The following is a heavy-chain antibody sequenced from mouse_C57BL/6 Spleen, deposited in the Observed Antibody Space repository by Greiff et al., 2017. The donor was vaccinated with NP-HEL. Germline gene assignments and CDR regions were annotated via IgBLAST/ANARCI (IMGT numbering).Heavy chain of an antibody. J-gene: IGHJ4*01. CDR3: ARWGIGGYYPYAMDY. CDR1: GYTFTSYW. Sequence: QVQLQQPGAELVMPGASVKLSCKASGYTFTSYWMHWVKQRPGQGLEWIGEIDPSDSYTNYNQKFKGKSTLTVDKSSSTAYMQLSSLTSEDSAVYYCARWGIGGYYPYAMDYWGQGTSVTVSS. D-gene: IGHD2-3*01. CDR2: IDPSDSYT. V-gene: IGHV1-69*01.